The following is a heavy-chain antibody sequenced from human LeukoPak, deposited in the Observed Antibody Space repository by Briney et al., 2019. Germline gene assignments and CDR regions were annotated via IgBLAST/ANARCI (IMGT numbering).Heavy chain of an antibody. Sequence: GGSLRLSCAASGFTFSNYAMHWVRQPPGKGLEWVSYISRTTSYADSVKGRFTISRDNAKSSLYLQMNSLRAEDTAVYYCARDTDYAFDVWGQGTMVTVSS. CDR3: ARDTDYAFDV. CDR2: ISRTT. V-gene: IGHV3-48*01. J-gene: IGHJ3*01. CDR1: GFTFSNYA.